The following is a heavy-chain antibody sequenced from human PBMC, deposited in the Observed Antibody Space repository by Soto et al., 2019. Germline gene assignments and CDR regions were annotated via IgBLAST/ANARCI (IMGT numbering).Heavy chain of an antibody. CDR2: ISSSSSYI. V-gene: IGHV3-21*04. CDR1: GFTFSSYS. CDR3: AKRIGGWYFDY. D-gene: IGHD2-15*01. Sequence: GGSLRLSCAASGFTFSSYSMNWVRQAPGKGLEWVSSISSSSSYIYYADSVKGRFTISRDNSKNTLYLQMNSLRAEDTAVYYCAKRIGGWYFDYWGQGTLVPVSS. J-gene: IGHJ4*02.